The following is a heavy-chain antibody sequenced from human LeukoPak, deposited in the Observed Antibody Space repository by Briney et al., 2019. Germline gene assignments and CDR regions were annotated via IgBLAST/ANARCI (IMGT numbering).Heavy chain of an antibody. J-gene: IGHJ5*02. CDR1: GFTFSSYG. D-gene: IGHD6-13*01. CDR3: ARGEYSSSWYANWFDP. CDR2: ISSSGSTI. Sequence: GGSLRLSCAASGFTFSSYGMHWVRQAPGKGLEWVSYISSSGSTIYYADSVKGRFTISRDNAKNSLYLQMNSLRAEDTAVYYCARGEYSSSWYANWFDPWGQGTLVTVSS. V-gene: IGHV3-48*04.